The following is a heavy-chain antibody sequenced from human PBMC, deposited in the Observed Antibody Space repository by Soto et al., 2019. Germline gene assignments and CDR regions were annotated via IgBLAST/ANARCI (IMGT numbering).Heavy chain of an antibody. CDR2: ISGSGGST. V-gene: IGHV3-23*01. CDR1: GFTFSNYA. CDR3: AKDRSGYPYYYYGMDV. D-gene: IGHD5-12*01. J-gene: IGHJ6*02. Sequence: GGSLRLSCAASGFTFSNYAMSWVRQAPGKGLEWVSAISGSGGSTYYADSVKGRFTISRDNSKNTLYLQMNSLRAEDTAVYYCAKDRSGYPYYYYGMDVWGQGTTVTVSS.